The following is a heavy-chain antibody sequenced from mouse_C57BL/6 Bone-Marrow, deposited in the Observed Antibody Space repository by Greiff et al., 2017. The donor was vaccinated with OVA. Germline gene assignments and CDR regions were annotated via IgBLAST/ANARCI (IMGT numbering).Heavy chain of an antibody. V-gene: IGHV2-2*01. CDR2: IWSGGST. CDR3: ARAPFYYYGSSGYFDV. J-gene: IGHJ1*03. Sequence: VKLVESGPGLVQPSQRLSITCTVSGFSLTSYGVHWVRQSPGKGLEWLGVIWSGGSTDYNAAFISRLSISKDNSKSQVFFKMNSLQADDTAIYYCARAPFYYYGSSGYFDVWGTGTTVTVSS. D-gene: IGHD1-1*01. CDR1: GFSLTSYG.